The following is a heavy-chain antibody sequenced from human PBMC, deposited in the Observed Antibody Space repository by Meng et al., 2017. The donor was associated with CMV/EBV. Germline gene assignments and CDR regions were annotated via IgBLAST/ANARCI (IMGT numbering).Heavy chain of an antibody. CDR1: GGTFSSYA. CDR2: IIPIFGTA. J-gene: IGHJ6*02. CDR3: ARSDSSSTNYYYYGMDV. Sequence: SVKVSCKASGGTFSSYAISWVRQAPGQGLEWMGGIIPIFGTANYAQKFQGRVTITTDESTSTAYMELSSLRSEDTAVYYCARSDSSSTNYYYYGMDVWGHCTTLPLSS. D-gene: IGHD6-6*01. V-gene: IGHV1-69*05.